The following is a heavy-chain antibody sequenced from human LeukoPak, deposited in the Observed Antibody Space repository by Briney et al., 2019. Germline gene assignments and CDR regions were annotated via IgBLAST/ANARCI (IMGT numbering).Heavy chain of an antibody. J-gene: IGHJ4*02. CDR3: ATGACSGGSCYSVSVDY. CDR1: GYTFTSYA. D-gene: IGHD2-15*01. Sequence: VASVTVSCKASGYTFTSYAMHWVRQAPGQRLEWMGWVNAGNGNTKYSQKFQGRVTITRGTSASTAYMELSSLRSEDTAVYYCATGACSGGSCYSVSVDYWGQGTLVTVSS. V-gene: IGHV1-3*01. CDR2: VNAGNGNT.